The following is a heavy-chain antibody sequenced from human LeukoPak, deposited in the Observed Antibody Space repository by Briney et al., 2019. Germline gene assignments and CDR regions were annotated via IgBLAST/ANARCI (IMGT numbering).Heavy chain of an antibody. J-gene: IGHJ4*02. D-gene: IGHD3-16*01. CDR2: VSISSGTI. CDR1: GFTFIGHN. V-gene: IGHV3-48*04. CDR3: ARAMSTFGGVRNYFDS. Sequence: GGSLRLSCAASGFTFIGHNMNWVRQAPGKGLEWVSSVSISSGTIYYADSVKGRFRISRDNAKSSLDLEMNSLRAEDTAVYYCARAMSTFGGVRNYFDSWGQGTLVTVSS.